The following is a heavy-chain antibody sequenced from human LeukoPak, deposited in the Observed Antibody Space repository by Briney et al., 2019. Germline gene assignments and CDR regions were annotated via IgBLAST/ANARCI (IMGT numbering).Heavy chain of an antibody. J-gene: IGHJ3*02. CDR2: NYYSGST. V-gene: IGHV4-39*01. CDR3: ARHSSSWYSLGAFDI. Sequence: SETLSLTCTVSGGSISSSSYYWGWIRQPPGKGLEWIGSNYYSGSTYYNPSLKSRVTISVDTSKNQFSLKLSSVTAADTAVYYCARHSSSWYSLGAFDIWGQGTMVTVSS. D-gene: IGHD6-13*01. CDR1: GGSISSSSYY.